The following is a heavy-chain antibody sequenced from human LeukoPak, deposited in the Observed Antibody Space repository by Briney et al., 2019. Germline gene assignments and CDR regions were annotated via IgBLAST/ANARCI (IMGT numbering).Heavy chain of an antibody. V-gene: IGHV4-59*08. CDR3: ARIWSDAFDI. CDR1: GGSISSYY. CDR2: IYYSGST. Sequence: SETLSLTCTVSGGSISSYYWSWIRQPPGKGLEWIGYIYYSGSTNYNPSLKSRVTISVDTSKNQFSLKLSSVTAADTAMYYCARIWSDAFDIWGQGTMVTVSS. J-gene: IGHJ3*02. D-gene: IGHD2-15*01.